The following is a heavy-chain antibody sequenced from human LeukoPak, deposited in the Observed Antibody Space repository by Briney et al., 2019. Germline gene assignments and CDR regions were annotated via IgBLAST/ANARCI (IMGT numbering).Heavy chain of an antibody. CDR2: INHSGST. V-gene: IGHV4-34*01. Sequence: PSETLSLTCAAYGGSFSGYYWSWIRQPPGKGLEWIGDINHSGSTNYNPSLKSRVTISVDTSKNQFSLKLSSVTAADMAVYYCARRSDCGGDCYSNWFDPWGQGTLVTVSS. CDR3: ARRSDCGGDCYSNWFDP. J-gene: IGHJ5*02. D-gene: IGHD2-21*02. CDR1: GGSFSGYY.